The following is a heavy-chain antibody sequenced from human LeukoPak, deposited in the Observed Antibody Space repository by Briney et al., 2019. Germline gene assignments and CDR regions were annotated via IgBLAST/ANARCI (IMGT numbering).Heavy chain of an antibody. CDR2: IYSSGST. CDR1: GCSITGYH. V-gene: IGHV4-4*08. J-gene: IGHJ3*02. Sequence: SETLSLTCTVSGCSITGYHWSWIRHPPGKGLEWIEYIYSSGSTEYKPSLKSRATISADTSKNQFSLKLTSVTAADTAIYYCARRNDFDIWGQGTIVSVSS. CDR3: ARRNDFDI.